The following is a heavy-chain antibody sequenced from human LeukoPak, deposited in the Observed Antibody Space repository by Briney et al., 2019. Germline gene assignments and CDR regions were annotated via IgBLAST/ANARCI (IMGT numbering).Heavy chain of an antibody. CDR1: GGTFSSYA. D-gene: IGHD1-26*01. CDR2: IIPIFGTA. J-gene: IGHJ6*02. Sequence: SVKVSCKASGGTFSSYAISWVRQAPGQGLEWMGGIIPIFGTANYAQKFQGRVTITADESTSTAYMELSSLRSEDTAVYYCARHSGSYLRGRYYYYYGMDVWGQGTTVTVSS. V-gene: IGHV1-69*13. CDR3: ARHSGSYLRGRYYYYYGMDV.